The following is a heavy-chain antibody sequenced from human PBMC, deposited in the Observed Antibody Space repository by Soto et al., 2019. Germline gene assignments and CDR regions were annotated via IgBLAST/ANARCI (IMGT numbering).Heavy chain of an antibody. D-gene: IGHD2-21*02. Sequence: QVQLVESGGGVVQPGRSLRLSCAASGFTFSSYGMHWVRQAPGKGPEWVAVISYDGSNKYYADSVKGRFTISRDNSKNTLYLQMNSLRAEDTAVYYCATVVTAIHDAFDIWGQGTMVTVSS. V-gene: IGHV3-30*03. CDR3: ATVVTAIHDAFDI. CDR2: ISYDGSNK. CDR1: GFTFSSYG. J-gene: IGHJ3*02.